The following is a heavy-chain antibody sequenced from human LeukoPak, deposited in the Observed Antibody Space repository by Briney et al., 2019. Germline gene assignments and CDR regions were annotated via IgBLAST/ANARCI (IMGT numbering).Heavy chain of an antibody. V-gene: IGHV1-69*13. D-gene: IGHD1-20*01. CDR2: IIPIFGTA. CDR1: GGTFSSYA. J-gene: IGHJ3*02. Sequence: ASVKVSCTASGGTFSSYAISWVRQAPGQGLEWMGGIIPIFGTANYAQKFQGRVTITADESTSTAYMELSRLRSDDTAVYYCARADVYTGNWNAKADAFDIWGQGTMVTVSS. CDR3: ARADVYTGNWNAKADAFDI.